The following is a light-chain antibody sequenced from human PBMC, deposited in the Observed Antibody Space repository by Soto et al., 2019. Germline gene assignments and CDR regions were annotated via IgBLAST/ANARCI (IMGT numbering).Light chain of an antibody. CDR3: CSYAGSSTFFYV. Sequence: IIYTGTSSDVGSYNLVSWYQQHPGKAPKLMIYEVSKRPSGVSNRFSGSKSGNTASLTISGLQAEDEADYYCCSYAGSSTFFYVFGTGTKVTVL. V-gene: IGLV2-23*02. CDR1: SSDVGSYNL. CDR2: EVS. J-gene: IGLJ1*01.